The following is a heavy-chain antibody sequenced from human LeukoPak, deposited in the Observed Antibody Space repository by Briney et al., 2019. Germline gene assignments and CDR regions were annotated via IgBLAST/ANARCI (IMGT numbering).Heavy chain of an antibody. CDR1: GYSFTRYA. CDR2: ISTYNGDT. D-gene: IGHD3-10*02. CDR3: ARDQRIGISMIVRGFDY. Sequence: ASVKVSCKVSGYSFTRYAITWVRQAPGQGLEWMGWISTYNGDTNYAQSLQGRVTMTTDTSTSTAYMELRSLRSDDTAVYYCARDQRIGISMIVRGFDYWGQGTLVTVSS. J-gene: IGHJ4*02. V-gene: IGHV1-18*01.